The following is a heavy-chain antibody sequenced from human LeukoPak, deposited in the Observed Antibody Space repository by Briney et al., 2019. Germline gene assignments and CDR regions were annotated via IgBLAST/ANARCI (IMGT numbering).Heavy chain of an antibody. V-gene: IGHV3-30*18. CDR2: ISFDGSTK. CDR1: GFTFSSFG. J-gene: IGHJ4*02. D-gene: IGHD3-9*01. CDR3: AKGTPYFDASGPIDY. Sequence: GGSLRLSCAASGFTFSSFGIHWVRQAPGKGLEWVAFISFDGSTKYYADSMKGRFTISRDNSKNTLYLQMSSLRAEDTAVFFCAKGTPYFDASGPIDYWSQGTLVTVSS.